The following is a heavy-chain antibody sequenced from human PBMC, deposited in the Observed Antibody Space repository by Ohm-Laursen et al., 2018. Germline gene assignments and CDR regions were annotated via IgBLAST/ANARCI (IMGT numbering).Heavy chain of an antibody. CDR1: GYSFTSYW. V-gene: IGHV5-51*01. D-gene: IGHD3-3*01. Sequence: WESLRISCKGFGYSFTSYWIGWVRQMPGKGLEWMGIIYPGDSDTRYSPSFQGQGHVTISADKSTSTAYLQWSSLKASDSAMYYCARVFWSGFYRYFDYWGQGTLVTVSS. J-gene: IGHJ4*02. CDR2: IYPGDSDT. CDR3: ARVFWSGFYRYFDY.